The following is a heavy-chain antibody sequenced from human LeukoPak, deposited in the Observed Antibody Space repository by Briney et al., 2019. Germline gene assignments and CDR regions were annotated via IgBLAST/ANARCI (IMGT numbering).Heavy chain of an antibody. CDR3: ARDARSTYYYDSSGSAPFDY. J-gene: IGHJ4*02. V-gene: IGHV4-34*01. CDR1: GGSFSGYY. CDR2: INHSGGT. D-gene: IGHD3-22*01. Sequence: SETLSLTCAVYGGSFSGYYWSWIRQPPGKRLEWIGEINHSGGTNYNPSLKSRVTISVDTSKNQFSLKLSSVTAADAAVYYCARDARSTYYYDSSGSAPFDYWGQGTLVTVSS.